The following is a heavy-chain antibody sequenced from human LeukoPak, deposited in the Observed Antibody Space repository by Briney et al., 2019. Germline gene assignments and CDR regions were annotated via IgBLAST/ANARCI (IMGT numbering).Heavy chain of an antibody. D-gene: IGHD3-22*01. CDR2: IKQDGSEK. CDR3: ARANHYSDSIGYSLYYFDY. V-gene: IGHV3-7*01. CDR1: GFTFSRYW. J-gene: IGHJ4*02. Sequence: GGSLRLSCAASGFTFSRYWMSWVRQAPGKGLEWVANIKQDGSEKYYVDSVKGRFTISRDNAKNSLCLQMNSLRAEDTAVYYCARANHYSDSIGYSLYYFDYWGQGTLVTVSS.